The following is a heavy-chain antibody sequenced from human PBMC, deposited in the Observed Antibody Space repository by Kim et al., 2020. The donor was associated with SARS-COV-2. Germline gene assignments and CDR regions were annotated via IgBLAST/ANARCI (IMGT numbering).Heavy chain of an antibody. V-gene: IGHV4-38-2*02. J-gene: IGHJ5*02. CDR3: ARKIDDILQTPLFNWFDP. Sequence: SETLSLTCTVSGYSISSGYYWGWIRQPPGKGLEWIGSIYHSGSTYYNPSLKSRVTISVDTSKNQFSLKLSSVTAADTAVYYCARKIDDILQTPLFNWFDPWGQGTLVTVSS. CDR1: GYSISSGYY. CDR2: IYHSGST. D-gene: IGHD3-9*01.